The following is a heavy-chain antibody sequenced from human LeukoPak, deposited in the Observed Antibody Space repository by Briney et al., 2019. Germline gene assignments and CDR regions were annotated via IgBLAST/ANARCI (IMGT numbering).Heavy chain of an antibody. V-gene: IGHV3-21*01. CDR2: ISSSSNYI. CDR1: GFTFSSYN. Sequence: GGSLRLSCAASGFTFSSYNMNWVCQAPGKGLEWVSFISSSSNYIYYADSVKGRFTISRDNAKNSLYLQMNSLRAEDTAVYYCARDTRNYDFWTGYSFDSWGQGTLVTVSS. J-gene: IGHJ4*02. CDR3: ARDTRNYDFWTGYSFDS. D-gene: IGHD3-3*01.